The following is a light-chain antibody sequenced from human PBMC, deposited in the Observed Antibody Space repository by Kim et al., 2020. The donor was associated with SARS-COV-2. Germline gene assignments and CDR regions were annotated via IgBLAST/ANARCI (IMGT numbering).Light chain of an antibody. CDR2: AAS. J-gene: IGKJ4*01. V-gene: IGKV1-12*02. CDR3: QQANSFT. CDR1: QGIHTW. Sequence: DIQMTQSPSSVSASVGDRVTITCRASQGIHTWLAWYQQKPGKAPNLLIYAASSLHTGVPSRFSGSGSGTDFTLTISNLQPEDFATYYCQQANSFTFGGGTKVDIK.